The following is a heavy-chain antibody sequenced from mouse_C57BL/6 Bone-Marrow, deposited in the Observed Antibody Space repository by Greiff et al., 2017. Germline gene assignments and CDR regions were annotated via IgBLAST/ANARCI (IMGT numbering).Heavy chain of an antibody. V-gene: IGHV5-12*01. D-gene: IGHD4-1*01. J-gene: IGHJ4*01. CDR1: GFTFSDYY. CDR3: ARRGTGTYYSMDY. CDR2: ISNGGGST. Sequence: EVKLVESGGGLVQPGGSLKLSCAASGFTFSDYYMYWVRQTPEKRLEWVAYISNGGGSTYYPDTVKGRCTISRDNAKNTLYLQMSRLKSEDTAMYYCARRGTGTYYSMDYWGQGTSVTVSS.